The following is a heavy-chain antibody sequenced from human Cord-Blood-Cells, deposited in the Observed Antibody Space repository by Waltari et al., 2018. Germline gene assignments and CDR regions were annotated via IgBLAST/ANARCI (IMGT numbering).Heavy chain of an antibody. CDR2: KKPNGGNT. J-gene: IGHJ4*02. D-gene: IGHD2-2*02. Sequence: QVQLVQSGAEVKKPGASVKVSCKDSGYTFTSYDINWVRQATGQGLEWMGWKKPNGGNTGYAQKFQGRLTITRNTAISTAYMWLSSLRSEDTAVYYCARGEGCSSTSCYTIDYWGQGTLVTVSS. CDR1: GYTFTSYD. V-gene: IGHV1-8*03. CDR3: ARGEGCSSTSCYTIDY.